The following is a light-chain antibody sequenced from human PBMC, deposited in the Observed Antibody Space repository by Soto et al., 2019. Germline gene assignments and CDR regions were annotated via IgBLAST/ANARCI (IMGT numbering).Light chain of an antibody. CDR1: QSVSGC. V-gene: IGKV1-5*03. CDR2: KTS. Sequence: DIVMTQSPSTLSSSVGERATLSCRASQSVSGCLAWYQQKPGQAPNLLIYKTSSLETGVPSRFSGSGSGTDFTLTISSLQPDDFASYYCQHYNDYPWTFGQGTKVEIK. J-gene: IGKJ1*01. CDR3: QHYNDYPWT.